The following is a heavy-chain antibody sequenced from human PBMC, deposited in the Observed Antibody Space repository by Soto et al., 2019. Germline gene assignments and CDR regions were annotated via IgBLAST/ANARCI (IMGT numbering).Heavy chain of an antibody. J-gene: IGHJ3*02. CDR1: GYTFTVYY. D-gene: IGHD6-19*01. V-gene: IGHV1-2*02. CDR2: INPNSGDT. Sequence: ASVKVSCKASGYTFTVYYMHGVVQAALQGLEWMGWINPNSGDTNYAQKFQGRVTMTRDTSISTAYMELSRLRSDDTAVYYCARDPSGIAVAANAFDIWGQGTMVTVSS. CDR3: ARDPSGIAVAANAFDI.